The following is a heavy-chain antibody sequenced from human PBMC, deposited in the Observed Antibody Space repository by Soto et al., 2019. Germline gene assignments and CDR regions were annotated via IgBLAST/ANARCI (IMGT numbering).Heavy chain of an antibody. CDR2: IYYSGST. J-gene: IGHJ5*02. CDR1: GGSISSSSYY. D-gene: IGHD3-10*01. CDR3: AXHGSGSYYNNWFDP. Sequence: SETLSLTCTVSGGSISSSSYYWGWIRQQPGKGLEWIGSIYYSGSTYYNPSLKSRVTISVDTSKNQSSLKLSSVTAADTAVYYCAXHGSGSYYNNWFDPWGQGTLVTVSS. V-gene: IGHV4-39*01.